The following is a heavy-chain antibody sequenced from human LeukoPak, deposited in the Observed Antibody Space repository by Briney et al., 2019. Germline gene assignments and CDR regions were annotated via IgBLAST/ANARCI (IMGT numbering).Heavy chain of an antibody. J-gene: IGHJ4*02. CDR2: MNPNSGNT. V-gene: IGHV1-8*01. CDR1: GYTFTSYD. D-gene: IGHD6-19*01. CDR3: AIYSKQWLVRRVFDY. Sequence: ASVKVSCKASGYTFTSYDINWVRQATGQGLEWMGWMNPNSGNTGYAQKFQGRVTMTRNTSTSTAYMELSSLRSEDTAVYYCAIYSKQWLVRRVFDYWGQGTLVTVSS.